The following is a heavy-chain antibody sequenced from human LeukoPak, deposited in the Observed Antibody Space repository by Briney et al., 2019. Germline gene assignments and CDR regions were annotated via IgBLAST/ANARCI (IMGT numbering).Heavy chain of an antibody. J-gene: IGHJ4*02. CDR2: IIPIFGTA. CDR3: ASPESYYDSSGLDY. Sequence: GASVKVSCKASGGTFSSYAISWVRQAPGQGLEWMGGIIPIFGTANYAQKFQCRVTITTDESTSTAYMELSSLRSEDTAVYYCASPESYYDSSGLDYWGQGTLVTVSS. CDR1: GGTFSSYA. V-gene: IGHV1-69*05. D-gene: IGHD3-22*01.